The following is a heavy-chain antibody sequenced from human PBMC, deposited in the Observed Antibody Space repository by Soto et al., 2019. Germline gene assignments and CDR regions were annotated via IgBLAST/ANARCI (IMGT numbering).Heavy chain of an antibody. Sequence: QLQLQESGPGLVKPSQTLSLTCTVSGGSISSGGYYWSWIRQHPGKGLEWIGYIYYSGSTYYNPSLKSRVTMSVDTSENQFSLRLSSVTAADTAVYYCARKDSGYADYMDVWGKGTTVTVSS. CDR1: GGSISSGGYY. J-gene: IGHJ6*03. D-gene: IGHD5-12*01. CDR3: ARKDSGYADYMDV. V-gene: IGHV4-31*03. CDR2: IYYSGST.